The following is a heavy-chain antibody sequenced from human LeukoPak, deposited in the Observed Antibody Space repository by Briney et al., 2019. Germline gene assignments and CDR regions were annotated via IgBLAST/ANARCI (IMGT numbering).Heavy chain of an antibody. V-gene: IGHV4-4*02. D-gene: IGHD2/OR15-2a*01. Sequence: SETLSLTCAVSGGSITSSQWWSWVRQSPGKGLEWIAEIYHTGSTNYNPSLRSRVTMSVDKSKNHFSLRLSSVTAADTAVYYCARVGFYYLGDHWGQGTLVTVSS. CDR2: IYHTGST. CDR3: ARVGFYYLGDH. CDR1: GGSITSSQW. J-gene: IGHJ4*02.